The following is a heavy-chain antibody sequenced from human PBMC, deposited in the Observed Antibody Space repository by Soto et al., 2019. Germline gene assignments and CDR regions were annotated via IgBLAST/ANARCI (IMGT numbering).Heavy chain of an antibody. Sequence: ASVKVSCKASGYTFTSYGISWVRQAPRQGLEWMGWISAYNGNTNYAQKLQGRVTMTTDTSTSTAYMELRSLRSDDTAVYYCARVGGSWIQLGPMDVWGQGTTVTVSS. J-gene: IGHJ6*02. D-gene: IGHD1-1*01. CDR3: ARVGGSWIQLGPMDV. CDR1: GYTFTSYG. CDR2: ISAYNGNT. V-gene: IGHV1-18*01.